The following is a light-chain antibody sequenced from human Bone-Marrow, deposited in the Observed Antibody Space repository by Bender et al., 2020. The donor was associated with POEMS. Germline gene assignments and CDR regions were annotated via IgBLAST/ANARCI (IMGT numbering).Light chain of an antibody. V-gene: IGLV2-23*02. CDR1: SSDVGYYDS. Sequence: QSVLTQPPSVSGAPGQSVTISCTGTSSDVGYYDSVSWYQQHPGKAPRLLIYEVNKRPSGVSNRFAGSNSDTAASLTISGLQAEDEAVYFCCSFGTTREFGGGTKLTVL. CDR2: EVN. J-gene: IGLJ2*01. CDR3: CSFGTTRE.